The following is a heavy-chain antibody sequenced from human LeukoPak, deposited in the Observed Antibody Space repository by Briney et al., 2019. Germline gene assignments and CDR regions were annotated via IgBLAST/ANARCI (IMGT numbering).Heavy chain of an antibody. D-gene: IGHD4-17*01. CDR1: GGSISTFY. CDR3: ARHNDDYGDYPTDY. J-gene: IGHJ4*02. CDR2: IFHTGNS. V-gene: IGHV4-59*08. Sequence: SETLSLTCTISGGSISTFYWSWLRQPPGKGLEWIAYIFHTGNSNYNPSLKGRVTISVDTSKNQFSLKLSSVTAADTAVYYCARHNDDYGDYPTDYWGQGTLVTVSS.